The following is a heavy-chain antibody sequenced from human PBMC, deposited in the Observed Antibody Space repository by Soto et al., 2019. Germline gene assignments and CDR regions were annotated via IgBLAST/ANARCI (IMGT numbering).Heavy chain of an antibody. V-gene: IGHV4-59*08. Sequence: SETLSLTCTVSGGSISSYYWSWIRQPPGKGLEWIGYIYYSGSTNYNPSLKSRVTISVDTSKNQFSLKLSSVTAADTAVYYCARHLSAVDWFDPWGQGTLVTVSS. J-gene: IGHJ5*02. CDR3: ARHLSAVDWFDP. CDR1: GGSISSYY. CDR2: IYYSGST. D-gene: IGHD3-16*02.